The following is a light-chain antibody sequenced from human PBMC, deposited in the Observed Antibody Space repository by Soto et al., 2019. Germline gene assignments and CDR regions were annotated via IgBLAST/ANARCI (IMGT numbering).Light chain of an antibody. CDR2: LNSDGSH. CDR1: RGHSSYA. J-gene: IGLJ3*02. Sequence: QPVLTQSPSASASLGASVKLTCTLSRGHSSYAIAWHQQQPEKGPRYLMKLNSDGSHSKGDGIPDRFSGSSSGAERYLTISSLQSEDEADYYCQTWGTGVFGGGTKLTV. CDR3: QTWGTGV. V-gene: IGLV4-69*01.